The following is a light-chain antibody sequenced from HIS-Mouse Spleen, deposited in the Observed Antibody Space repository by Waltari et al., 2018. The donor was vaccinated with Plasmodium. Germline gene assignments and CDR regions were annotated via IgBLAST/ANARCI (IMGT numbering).Light chain of an antibody. CDR3: AAWDDSLSGRV. CDR1: SSNIGSNY. Sequence: QSVLTQPPSASGTPGQRVTISCSGSSSNIGSNYVYWYQQLPGTAPTLLIYRNNQRPSGVPDRCAGSKSGTAASLAISGRRSEDEADYYCAAWDDSLSGRVFGGGTKLTVL. V-gene: IGLV1-47*01. CDR2: RNN. J-gene: IGLJ3*02.